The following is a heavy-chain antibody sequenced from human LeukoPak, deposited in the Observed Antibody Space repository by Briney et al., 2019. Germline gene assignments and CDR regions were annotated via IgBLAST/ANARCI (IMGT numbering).Heavy chain of an antibody. CDR2: INSDGSST. Sequence: GGSLRLSCAASGFTFSSYWMHWVRHAPGKGLVWVSRINSDGSSTSYADSVKGRFTISRDNAKNTLYLQMNSLRAEDTAVYYCAKVRGPGAFDIWGQGTMVTVSS. CDR3: AKVRGPGAFDI. CDR1: GFTFSSYW. J-gene: IGHJ3*02. V-gene: IGHV3-74*01. D-gene: IGHD3-3*01.